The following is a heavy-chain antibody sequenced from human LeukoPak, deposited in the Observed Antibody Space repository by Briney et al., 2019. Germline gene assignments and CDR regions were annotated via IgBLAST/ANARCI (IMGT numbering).Heavy chain of an antibody. J-gene: IGHJ4*02. CDR3: ARDLSFGSLDF. V-gene: IGHV3-33*01. CDR2: IWYDGTRE. Sequence: GGSLRLSCAASGFTLSSHGMHSVRETPGKRLEWGALIWYDGTRENYADSVKGRFTISRDLSKNTLNLQMNSLRVEDTAVFYCARDLSFGSLDFRGQGTLVTVSS. D-gene: IGHD1-26*01. CDR1: GFTLSSHG.